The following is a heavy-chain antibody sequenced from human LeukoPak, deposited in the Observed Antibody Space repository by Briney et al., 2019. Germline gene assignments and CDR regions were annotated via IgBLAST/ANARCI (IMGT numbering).Heavy chain of an antibody. V-gene: IGHV1-8*01. D-gene: IGHD6-13*01. CDR2: MSPNSGNT. CDR1: GYTFTSYD. Sequence: ASVKVSCKASGYTFTSYDINWVRQATGQGLEWMGWMSPNSGNTGYAQKFQGRVTMTRNTSISTAYMELSSLRSEDTAVYYCARGSRKAAAGRYYYYYYYMDVWGKGTTVTVSS. J-gene: IGHJ6*03. CDR3: ARGSRKAAAGRYYYYYYYMDV.